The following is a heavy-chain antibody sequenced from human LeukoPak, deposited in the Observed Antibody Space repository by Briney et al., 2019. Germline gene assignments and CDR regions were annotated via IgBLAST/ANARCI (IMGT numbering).Heavy chain of an antibody. Sequence: PSETLSLTCAVYGGSFSGYYWSWIRQPPGKGLGWIGEINHSGSTNYNPSLKSRVTISVDTSKNQFSLKLNSVTAADTAVYYCARRGVATVVTPKGYFDYWGQGTLVTVSS. CDR1: GGSFSGYY. CDR3: ARRGVATVVTPKGYFDY. V-gene: IGHV4-34*01. J-gene: IGHJ4*02. D-gene: IGHD4-23*01. CDR2: INHSGST.